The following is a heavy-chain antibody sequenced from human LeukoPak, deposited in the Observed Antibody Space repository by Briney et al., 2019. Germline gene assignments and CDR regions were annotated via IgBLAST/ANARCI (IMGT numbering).Heavy chain of an antibody. V-gene: IGHV3-53*01. D-gene: IGHD4-23*01. CDR2: IFSGGTT. CDR3: ARGTTVESPYSFDY. CDR1: GFAVSSNF. J-gene: IGHJ4*02. Sequence: GGSLRLSCAVSGFAVSSNFMSWVRQAPGKGLEWVSVIFSGGTTYYADSVKGRFTISRDKSKNTLFLQMNSLRVEDTAVYYCARGTTVESPYSFDYWGQGTLVTASS.